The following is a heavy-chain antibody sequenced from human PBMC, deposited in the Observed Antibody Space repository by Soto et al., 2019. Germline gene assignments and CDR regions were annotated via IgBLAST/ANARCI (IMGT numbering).Heavy chain of an antibody. D-gene: IGHD2-8*01. CDR3: TSRGPDWTNGVCYYMDV. CDR1: GFTFSGSA. CDR2: IRSKANSYAT. J-gene: IGHJ6*02. Sequence: EVQLVESGGGLVQPGGSLKLSCAASGFTFSGSAMHWVRQASGKGLEWVGRIRSKANSYATAYAASVKGRFTISRDDSKNTAYLQMNSLKTEDTAVYYCTSRGPDWTNGVCYYMDVWGQGTTVTVSS. V-gene: IGHV3-73*02.